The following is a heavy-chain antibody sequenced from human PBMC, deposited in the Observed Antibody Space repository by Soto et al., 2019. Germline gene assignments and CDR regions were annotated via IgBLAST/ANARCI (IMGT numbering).Heavy chain of an antibody. CDR3: ARDQGYSYGYPHGAFDI. CDR1: GYTFTSYA. Sequence: ASVKVSCKASGYTFTSYAMHWVRQAPGQRLEWMGWINAGNGNTKYSQKFQGRVTITRDTSASTAYMELSSLRSEDTAVYYCARDQGYSYGYPHGAFDIWGQGTMVTVS. D-gene: IGHD5-18*01. V-gene: IGHV1-3*01. CDR2: INAGNGNT. J-gene: IGHJ3*02.